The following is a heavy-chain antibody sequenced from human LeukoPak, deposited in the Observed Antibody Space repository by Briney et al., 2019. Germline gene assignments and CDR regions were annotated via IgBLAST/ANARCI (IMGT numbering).Heavy chain of an antibody. D-gene: IGHD3-16*01. CDR1: GFTFNNFW. J-gene: IGHJ4*02. CDR3: VRDYVWGTENPDN. Sequence: GGSVSHSCAGSGFTFNNFWMSWFRQAPGGRLEWVGNIKNDGTEKYYLDSLRSRFTISRDNAKQSVFLQMHSLRAEDTAVYFCVRDYVWGTENPDNWGQ. CDR2: IKNDGTEK. V-gene: IGHV3-7*01.